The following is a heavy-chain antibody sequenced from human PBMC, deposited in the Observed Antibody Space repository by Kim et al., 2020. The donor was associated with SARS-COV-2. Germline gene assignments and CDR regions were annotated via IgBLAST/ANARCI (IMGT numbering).Heavy chain of an antibody. CDR2: ISGSGGST. V-gene: IGHV3-23*01. CDR3: AKDPGGMVYATAFDY. Sequence: GGSLRLSCAASGFTFSSYAMSWVRQAPGKGLEWVSAISGSGGSTYYADSVKGRFTISRDNSKNTLYLQMNSLRAEDTAVYYCAKDPGGMVYATAFDYWGQGTLVTVSS. D-gene: IGHD2-8*01. J-gene: IGHJ4*02. CDR1: GFTFSSYA.